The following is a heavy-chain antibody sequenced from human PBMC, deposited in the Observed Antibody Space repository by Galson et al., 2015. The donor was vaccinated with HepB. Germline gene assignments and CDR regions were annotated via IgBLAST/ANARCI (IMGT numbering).Heavy chain of an antibody. J-gene: IGHJ5*01. Sequence: SLRLSCAASGLALDSHAMSWVRQAPGRGLEWISGITGKGDSTFYADSVKVRFTVSKDNSNNMLYLQMNSLRAEDAGLYFCAKGYGLFDSWGQGILVTFSS. V-gene: IGHV3-23*01. CDR2: ITGKGDST. CDR1: GLALDSHA. D-gene: IGHD5-18*01. CDR3: AKGYGLFDS.